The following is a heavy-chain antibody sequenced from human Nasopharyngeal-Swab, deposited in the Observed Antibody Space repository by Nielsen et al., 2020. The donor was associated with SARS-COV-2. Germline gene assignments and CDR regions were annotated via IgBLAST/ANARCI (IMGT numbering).Heavy chain of an antibody. D-gene: IGHD1-26*01. CDR2: INPNSGGT. CDR1: GGTFSSYA. V-gene: IGHV1-2*02. CDR3: ARDRGDSGSLNWFDP. J-gene: IGHJ5*02. Sequence: ASVKVSCKASGGTFSSYAISWVRQAPGQGLEWMGWINPNSGGTNYAQKFQGRVTMTRDTSISTAYMELSRLRSDDTAVYYCARDRGDSGSLNWFDPWGQGTLVTVSS.